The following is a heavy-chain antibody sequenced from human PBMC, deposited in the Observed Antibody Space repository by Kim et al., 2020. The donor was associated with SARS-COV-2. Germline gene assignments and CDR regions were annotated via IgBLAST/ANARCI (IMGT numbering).Heavy chain of an antibody. CDR3: ARSDTAMADAFDI. D-gene: IGHD5-18*01. J-gene: IGHJ3*02. CDR1: GGSISSSSYY. V-gene: IGHV4-39*01. CDR2: IYYSGST. Sequence: SETLSLTCTVSGGSISSSSYYWGWIRQPPGKGLEWIGSIYYSGSTYYNPSLKSRVTISVDTSKNQFSLKLSSVTAADTAVYYCARSDTAMADAFDIWGQG.